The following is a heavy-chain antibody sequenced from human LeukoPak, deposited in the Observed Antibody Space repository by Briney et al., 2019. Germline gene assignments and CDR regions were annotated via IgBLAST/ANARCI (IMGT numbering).Heavy chain of an antibody. D-gene: IGHD5-12*01. CDR1: GGTFSSYA. V-gene: IGHV1-69*04. J-gene: IGHJ3*02. Sequence: SVKVSCKASGGTFSSYAISWVRQAPGQGLEWMGRIIPILGIADYAQKFQGRVTITADKSTSTAYMELSSLRSEDTAVYYCARGSIVATISHAFDIWGQGTMVTVSS. CDR3: ARGSIVATISHAFDI. CDR2: IIPILGIA.